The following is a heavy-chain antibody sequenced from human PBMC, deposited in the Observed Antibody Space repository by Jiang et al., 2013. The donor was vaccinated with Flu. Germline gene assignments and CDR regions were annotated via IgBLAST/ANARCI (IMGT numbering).Heavy chain of an antibody. J-gene: IGHJ5*02. CDR2: INPNSGGT. CDR3: ARGRPLKSVVPAAKGTANWFDP. D-gene: IGHD2-2*01. Sequence: GAEVKKPGASVKVSCKASGYTFTGYYMHWVRQAPGQGLEWMGWINPNSGGTNYAQKFQGWVTMTRDTSISTAYMELSRLRSDDTAVYYCARGRPLKSVVPAAKGTANWFDPWGQGTLVTVSS. CDR1: GYTFTGYY. V-gene: IGHV1-2*04.